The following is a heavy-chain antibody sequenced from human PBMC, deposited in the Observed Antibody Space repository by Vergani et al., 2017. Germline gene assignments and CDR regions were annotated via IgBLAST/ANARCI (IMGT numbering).Heavy chain of an antibody. Sequence: VHLVESGGGVVRPGGSLRLSCAASGFTFGDYDMNWVRQAPGKGLEWVSRVKWNGDSSVYADSVKGRFTISRDNAKNSLYLQMTSLRAEDTAFYYCARRGSGNTYYFDYWGQGALVTVSS. D-gene: IGHD3-10*01. J-gene: IGHJ4*02. CDR1: GFTFGDYD. CDR2: VKWNGDSS. CDR3: ARRGSGNTYYFDY. V-gene: IGHV3-20*04.